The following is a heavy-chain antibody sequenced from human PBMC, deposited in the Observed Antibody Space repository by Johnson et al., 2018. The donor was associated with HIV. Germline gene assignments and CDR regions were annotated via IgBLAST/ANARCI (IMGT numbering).Heavy chain of an antibody. CDR3: ARRRYSTSWQEAFDI. V-gene: IGHV3-64*01. CDR1: GFTFSSHH. D-gene: IGHD6-13*01. J-gene: IGHJ3*02. CDR2: ISGNGGST. Sequence: VQLVESGGGLVQPGESLRLSCGASGFTFSSHHMYWVRQAPGTGLEHVSAISGNGGSTYYANSVKGRFTISRDNFKNTLYLQMGSLTAEDMAVYYCARRRYSTSWQEAFDIWGRGTMVTVSS.